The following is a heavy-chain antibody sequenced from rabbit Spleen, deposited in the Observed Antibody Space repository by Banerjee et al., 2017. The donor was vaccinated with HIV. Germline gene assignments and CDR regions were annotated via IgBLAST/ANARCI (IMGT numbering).Heavy chain of an antibody. CDR2: TEPIFGTT. CDR3: ARYITTESFNL. CDR1: GFSFSSNW. D-gene: IGHD4-1*01. J-gene: IGHJ4*01. V-gene: IGHV1S7*01. Sequence: QSLEESGGGLVKPGGTLTLTCTVSGFSFSSNWICWVRQAPGKGLEWIGLTEPIFGTTYYANWVNGRFTISSHNAQNTLYLQLKSLTAADTATYFCARYITTESFNLWGPGTLVTVS.